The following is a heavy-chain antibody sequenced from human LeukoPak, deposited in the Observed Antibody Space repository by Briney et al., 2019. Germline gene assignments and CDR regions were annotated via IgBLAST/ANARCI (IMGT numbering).Heavy chain of an antibody. J-gene: IGHJ4*02. CDR2: ISRDSNYI. Sequence: LSLTCAVYGGSFSGYYWSWIRQPPGKGLDWVSSISRDSNYIDYADSMKGRFTISRDNAKNSLYLQMNSLRAEDTAVYYCARDPLKEYSSSELRGQGTLVTVSS. CDR3: ARDPLKEYSSSEL. D-gene: IGHD6-6*01. CDR1: GGSFSGYY. V-gene: IGHV3-11*06.